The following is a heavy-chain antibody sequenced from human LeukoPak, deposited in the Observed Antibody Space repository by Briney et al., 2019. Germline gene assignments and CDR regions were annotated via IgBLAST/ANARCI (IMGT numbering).Heavy chain of an antibody. V-gene: IGHV4-39*07. D-gene: IGHD2/OR15-2a*01. CDR3: ARDIGIYPHVAFDI. J-gene: IGHJ3*02. CDR1: GGSIRSSDYY. Sequence: KTSETLSLTCTVSGGSIRSSDYYWRWIRQPPGKGLEWVGNIYYSGSTYYNPSLESRVTISVDTSMTQFSLRLTSVTAADTAVYSCARDIGIYPHVAFDIWGQGTLVTVSS. CDR2: IYYSGST.